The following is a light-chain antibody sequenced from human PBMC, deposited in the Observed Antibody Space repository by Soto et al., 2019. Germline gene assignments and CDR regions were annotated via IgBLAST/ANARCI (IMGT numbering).Light chain of an antibody. V-gene: IGKV3-15*01. Sequence: EVVLTQSPATLSVSPGDRATLSCRASQDIGSAVAWYHQRSGQAPRLLIFDASIRVPTTPARFSGSVSGTEFTLTISSLESEDFEVYLCQQYGDRPRTFGQGTKVDIK. CDR1: QDIGSA. J-gene: IGKJ1*01. CDR3: QQYGDRPRT. CDR2: DAS.